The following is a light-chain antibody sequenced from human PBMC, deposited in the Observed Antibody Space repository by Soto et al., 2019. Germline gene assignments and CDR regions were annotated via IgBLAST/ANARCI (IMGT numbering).Light chain of an antibody. CDR3: CSYAGSNTFV. J-gene: IGLJ1*01. CDR1: SSDVGNYNL. CDR2: EGS. V-gene: IGLV2-23*03. Sequence: QSVLTQPASVSGSPGQSITISCTGTSSDVGNYNLVSWYQQHPGKAPKLMIYEGSKRPSGVSNRLSGSKSGNTASLTISGLQAEDEADYYCCSYAGSNTFVFGTGTKVTVL.